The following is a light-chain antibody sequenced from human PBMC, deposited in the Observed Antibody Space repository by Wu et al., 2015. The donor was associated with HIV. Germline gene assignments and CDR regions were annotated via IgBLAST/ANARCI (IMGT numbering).Light chain of an antibody. CDR1: QTLTGNY. V-gene: IGKV3-20*01. CDR3: QQYGSSPQT. Sequence: EIVLTQSPGTLSLSPGERATLSCRASQTLTGNYLAWYQQRIGQAPRLLIKGASTRPTGIPDRFSGSGSGTDFTLSISRLEPEDFAVYYCQQYGSSPQTFGQGTKVAIK. CDR2: GAS. J-gene: IGKJ1*01.